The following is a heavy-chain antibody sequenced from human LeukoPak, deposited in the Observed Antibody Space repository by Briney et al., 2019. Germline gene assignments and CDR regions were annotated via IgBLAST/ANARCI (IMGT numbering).Heavy chain of an antibody. CDR1: GFTFSSYA. CDR2: ISGSGGST. Sequence: GGSLRLSCSASGFTFSSYAMHWVRQAPGKGQEWVSAISGSGGSTYYADSVKGRFTISRDNSKNTLYLQMNSLRAEDTAVYYCAKNRPQLLWFGELFLFDYWGQGTLVTVSS. D-gene: IGHD3-10*01. CDR3: AKNRPQLLWFGELFLFDY. V-gene: IGHV3-23*01. J-gene: IGHJ4*02.